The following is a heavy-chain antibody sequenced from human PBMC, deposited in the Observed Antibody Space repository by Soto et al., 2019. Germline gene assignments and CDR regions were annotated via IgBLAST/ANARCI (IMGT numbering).Heavy chain of an antibody. V-gene: IGHV4-31*03. CDR3: ARVGHCSGGSCSSPAEYYYYYMDV. CDR2: IYYSGST. D-gene: IGHD2-15*01. CDR1: GGSISSGGYY. Sequence: QVQLQESGPGLVKPSQTLSLTCTVSGGSISSGGYYWSWIRQHPGKGLEWIGYIYYSGSTYYNPSLKSRLTISVDTSKNQFSLKLSSVTAADTAVYYCARVGHCSGGSCSSPAEYYYYYMDVWGKGTTVTVSS. J-gene: IGHJ6*03.